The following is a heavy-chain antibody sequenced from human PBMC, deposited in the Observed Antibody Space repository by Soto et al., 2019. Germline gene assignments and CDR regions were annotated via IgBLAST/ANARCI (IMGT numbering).Heavy chain of an antibody. Sequence: QVQLQESGPGLVKPSQTLSLTCNVSAGAINNDRYYWSWIRQRPGKALEWIGNIHYSGVTYYAQSLKSRLAISLDISKHQFILELNSVTAADTAVYYCARLDLCFDYWGQGILVTVSS. CDR1: AGAINNDRYY. CDR2: IHYSGVT. CDR3: ARLDLCFDY. V-gene: IGHV4-31*03. J-gene: IGHJ4*02.